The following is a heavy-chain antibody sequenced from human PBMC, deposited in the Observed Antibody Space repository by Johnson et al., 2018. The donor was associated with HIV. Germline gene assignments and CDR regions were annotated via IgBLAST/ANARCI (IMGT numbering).Heavy chain of an antibody. CDR3: AKGRLLGATTYDAFDI. Sequence: QMLLVESGGGVVQPGGSLRLSCAASGFTFSSYGMHWVRQAPGKGLEWVAFIRYDGSNKYYADSVKGRFTISRDNSKNTLYLQMNSLRAEDTAVYYCAKGRLLGATTYDAFDIWGQGTMVTVSS. CDR2: IRYDGSNK. CDR1: GFTFSSYG. D-gene: IGHD1-26*01. J-gene: IGHJ3*02. V-gene: IGHV3-30*02.